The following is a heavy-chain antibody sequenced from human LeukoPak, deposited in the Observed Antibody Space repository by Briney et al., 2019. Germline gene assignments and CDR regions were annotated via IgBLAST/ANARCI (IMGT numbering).Heavy chain of an antibody. CDR3: AEGKTQWELIRTWFDP. CDR1: GYTFTSYY. CDR2: INPSGGST. V-gene: IGHV1-46*01. Sequence: GASVKVSCKASGYTFTSYYMHWVRQAPGQGLEWMGIINPSGGSTSYAQKFQGRVTMTRDMSTSTVYMELSSLRSEDTAVYDGAEGKTQWELIRTWFDPWGQGTLVTVSS. J-gene: IGHJ5*02. D-gene: IGHD1-26*01.